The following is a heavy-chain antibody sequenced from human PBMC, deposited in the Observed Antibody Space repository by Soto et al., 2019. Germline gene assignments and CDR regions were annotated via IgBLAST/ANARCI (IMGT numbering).Heavy chain of an antibody. CDR3: ARRITGTPPADGGS. V-gene: IGHV3-72*01. J-gene: IGHJ5*02. D-gene: IGHD1-7*01. CDR1: GFTFSDHY. CDR2: TRNIAKSYTT. Sequence: EVQLVESGGDLVQPGGSLRLSCAVSGFTFSDHYMDWVRQAPGKGLEWVGRTRNIAKSYTTDYAASVKGRFTISIDDSKNSLYLQMNSLKTEDTAMYYCARRITGTPPADGGSWGQGTLVTVSS.